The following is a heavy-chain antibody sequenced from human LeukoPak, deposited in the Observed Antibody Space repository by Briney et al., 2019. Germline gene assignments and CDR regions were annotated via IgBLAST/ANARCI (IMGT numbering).Heavy chain of an antibody. CDR2: ISGSGCRS. Sequence: GGSLRLSCAASGFSFSTYAMTSVRRAPGQGLEWVSGISGSGCRSYYADSVKGRFNISRDTFKNTLYLQMNSLRAEDTAVYYCARDFVVTAILGAFDIWGQGTMVTVSS. J-gene: IGHJ3*02. CDR1: GFSFSTYA. D-gene: IGHD2-21*02. V-gene: IGHV3-23*01. CDR3: ARDFVVTAILGAFDI.